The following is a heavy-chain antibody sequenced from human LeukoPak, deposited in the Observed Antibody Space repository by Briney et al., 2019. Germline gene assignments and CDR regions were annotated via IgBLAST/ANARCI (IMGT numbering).Heavy chain of an antibody. Sequence: ASVKVSCKASGYTFTGYYMHWVRQAPGQGLEWMGWINPNSGGTNYAQKFQGRVTMTRDTSISTAYMELGRLRSDDTAVYYCARGLEDIVVVPAALDYWGQGTLVTVSS. J-gene: IGHJ4*02. CDR3: ARGLEDIVVVPAALDY. V-gene: IGHV1-2*02. D-gene: IGHD2-2*01. CDR2: INPNSGGT. CDR1: GYTFTGYY.